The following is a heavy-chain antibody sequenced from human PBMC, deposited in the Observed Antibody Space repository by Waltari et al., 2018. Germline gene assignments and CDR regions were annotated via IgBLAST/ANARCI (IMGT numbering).Heavy chain of an antibody. CDR1: GFTVRSTY. CDR3: ARATNWVLEAFDL. V-gene: IGHV3-53*01. Sequence: ELQVVESGGGLIQPGASLGLSCSASGFTVRSTYMAWVRQDPGKGPELVSGIFTSGSTYHADSVKGRFTISRDNSENTVHLQMKNLTAEDTALYYCARATNWVLEAFDLWGQGTMVTVSP. D-gene: IGHD1-1*01. J-gene: IGHJ3*01. CDR2: IFTSGST.